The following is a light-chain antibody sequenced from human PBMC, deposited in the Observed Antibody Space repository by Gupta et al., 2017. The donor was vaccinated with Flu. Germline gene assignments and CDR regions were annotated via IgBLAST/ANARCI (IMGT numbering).Light chain of an antibody. J-gene: IGKJ4*01. CDR2: GAS. CDR1: QSIRSSY. CDR3: QQYGDSPLT. V-gene: IGKV3-20*01. Sequence: GTRSLSPVERATLSCRASQSIRSSYLAWYQQKPGQAPRLLIYGASSRATGIPDRFSGSGSGTAFTLTISRLEPEDFAVYYCQQYGDSPLTFGGGTKVEI.